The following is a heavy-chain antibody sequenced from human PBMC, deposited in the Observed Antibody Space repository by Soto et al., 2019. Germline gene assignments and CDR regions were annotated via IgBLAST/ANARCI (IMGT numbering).Heavy chain of an antibody. CDR1: GFTFSSYW. J-gene: IGHJ4*02. D-gene: IGHD6-13*01. CDR2: IHDDGSIT. CDR3: GRVPAAAAGIGIDH. V-gene: IGHV3-74*01. Sequence: GGSLRLSCSASGFTFSSYWMHWVLQAPGKGLVWVARIHDDGSITNYEDYVKGRFTISRDNAKNTLYLQMNSLRAEDTAVYYCGRVPAAAAGIGIDHWGQGILVPESS.